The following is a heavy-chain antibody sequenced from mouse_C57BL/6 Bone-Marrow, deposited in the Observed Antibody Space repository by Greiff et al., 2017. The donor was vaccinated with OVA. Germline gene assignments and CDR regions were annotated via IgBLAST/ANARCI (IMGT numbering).Heavy chain of an antibody. CDR3: ARHGYGNYGGGAMDY. CDR2: INSDGGST. CDR1: EYEFPSHD. J-gene: IGHJ4*01. V-gene: IGHV5-2*01. D-gene: IGHD2-1*01. Sequence: EVQVVESGGGLVQPGESLKLSCESNEYEFPSHDMSWVRKTPEKRLELVAAINSDGGSTYYPDTMERRFIISRDNTKKTLYLQMSSLRSEDTALYYCARHGYGNYGGGAMDYWGQGTSVTVSS.